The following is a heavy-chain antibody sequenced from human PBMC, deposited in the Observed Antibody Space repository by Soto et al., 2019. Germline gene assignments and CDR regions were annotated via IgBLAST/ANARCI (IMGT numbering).Heavy chain of an antibody. J-gene: IGHJ3*01. V-gene: IGHV3-53*01. CDR1: GLTISGKKY. Sequence: DVQLVESGGGLIQPGESLRLSCAAFGLTISGKKYVAWVRQAPGKGLEWVSALYDVDGSFYADSVTGRFTTSSDSSKTTVFLLIKVRGSAKSPIYYWASLHERKHAFYVCDQVTSVTISS. D-gene: IGHD1-1*01. CDR2: LYDVDGS. CDR3: ASLHERKHAFYV.